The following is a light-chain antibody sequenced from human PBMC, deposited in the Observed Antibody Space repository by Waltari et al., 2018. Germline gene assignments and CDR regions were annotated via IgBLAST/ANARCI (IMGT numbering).Light chain of an antibody. J-gene: IGLJ2*01. Sequence: QSALTQPPSASGSPGQSVTISCTGTSSDGGGYNYVSWYQQHPGKVPKLMIYEVSKRPSGVPDRFSGSKSGNTASLTVSGLQAEDEADYYCSSYAGSNNLGVFGGGTKLTVL. CDR1: SSDGGGYNY. CDR3: SSYAGSNNLGV. V-gene: IGLV2-8*01. CDR2: EVS.